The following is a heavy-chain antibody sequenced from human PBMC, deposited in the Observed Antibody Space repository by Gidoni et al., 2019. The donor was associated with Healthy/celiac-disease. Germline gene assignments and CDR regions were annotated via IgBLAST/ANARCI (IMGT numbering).Heavy chain of an antibody. V-gene: IGHV3-23*01. J-gene: IGHJ3*02. Sequence: EVQLLESGGGLVQPGGSLRLSCAASGFTFSSYAMSWVRQAPGKGLEWVSAISGSGGSTYYADSVKGRFTISRDNSKNTLYLQMNSLRAEDTAVYYCAKALTYYYDSSGPLGAFDIWGQGIMVTVSS. CDR1: GFTFSSYA. CDR2: ISGSGGST. CDR3: AKALTYYYDSSGPLGAFDI. D-gene: IGHD3-22*01.